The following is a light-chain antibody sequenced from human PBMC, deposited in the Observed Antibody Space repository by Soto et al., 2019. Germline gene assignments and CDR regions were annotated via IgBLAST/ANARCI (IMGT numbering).Light chain of an antibody. CDR2: DVT. J-gene: IGLJ2*01. V-gene: IGLV2-8*01. CDR1: SSDVGGYNH. CDR3: ASYGGTNVL. Sequence: QSVLTQPPSASGSPGQSVTISCTGSSSDVGGYNHVSWFQQNPGKAPKLMIYDVTKRPSGVPDRFSGSKSGNTASLTVSGLQAEDEADYYCASYGGTNVLFGGGTKLTVL.